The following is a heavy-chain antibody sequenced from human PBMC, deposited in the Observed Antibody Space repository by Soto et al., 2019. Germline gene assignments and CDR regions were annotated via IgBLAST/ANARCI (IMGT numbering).Heavy chain of an antibody. J-gene: IGHJ4*02. CDR2: ISSSSSYI. Sequence: EVQLVESGGGLVKPGGSLRLSCAASGFTFSSYSMNWVRQAPGKGLEWVSPISSSSSYIYYADSVKGRFTISRDNAKNSLYLQMNSLRAEDTAVYYCATTPNLYCSGGSCYPHWGQGTLVTVSS. CDR1: GFTFSSYS. V-gene: IGHV3-21*01. CDR3: ATTPNLYCSGGSCYPH. D-gene: IGHD2-15*01.